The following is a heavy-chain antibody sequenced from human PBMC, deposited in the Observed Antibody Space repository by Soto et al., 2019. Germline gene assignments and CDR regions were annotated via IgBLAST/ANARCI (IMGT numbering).Heavy chain of an antibody. CDR1: GGSISSNDW. V-gene: IGHV4-4*02. CDR2: IYHSGST. D-gene: IGHD2-15*01. CDR3: ARREGDCRGGSCPYYHD. Sequence: QVQLQESGPGLVKPSETLSLTCTVSGGSISSNDWWSWVRQTPGKGLEWIGEIYHSGSTNYNPSLKSRITVSVXKSKNHFSLSLNFVTAADTAVYYCARREGDCRGGSCPYYHDWGQGTLVTASS. J-gene: IGHJ4*02.